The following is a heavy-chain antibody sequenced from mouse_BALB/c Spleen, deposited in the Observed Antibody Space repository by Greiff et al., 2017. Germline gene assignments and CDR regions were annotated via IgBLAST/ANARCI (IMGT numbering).Heavy chain of an antibody. D-gene: IGHD2-4*01. CDR2: ISSGGSYT. CDR3: AREGLRLFDY. Sequence: EVKLVESGGGLVKPGGSLKLSCAASGFTFSSYAMSWVRQTPEKRLEWVATISSGGSYTYYPDSVKGRFTISRDNAKNTLYLQMSSLRSEDTAMYYCAREGLRLFDYWGQGTTLTVSS. J-gene: IGHJ2*01. V-gene: IGHV5-9-3*01. CDR1: GFTFSSYA.